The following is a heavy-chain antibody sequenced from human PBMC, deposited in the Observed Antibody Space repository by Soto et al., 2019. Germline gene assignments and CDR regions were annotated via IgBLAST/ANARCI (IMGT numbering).Heavy chain of an antibody. Sequence: VASVKVSCKASGGTFSSYRISWVRQAPGQGLEWVGGIVPIYRTADYAQKFQGRVTITADESARTSYMELRSLKSQDTAVYYCVRDSGAKLSSSWGQGTLVTVSS. CDR1: GGTFSSYR. J-gene: IGHJ4*02. V-gene: IGHV1-69*13. CDR2: IVPIYRTA. D-gene: IGHD6-13*01. CDR3: VRDSGAKLSSS.